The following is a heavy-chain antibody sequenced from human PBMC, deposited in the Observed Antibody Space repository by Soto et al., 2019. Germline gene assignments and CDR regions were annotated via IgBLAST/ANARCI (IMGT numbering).Heavy chain of an antibody. J-gene: IGHJ5*02. CDR3: ARHVRGETRWGWFDP. Sequence: QLQLQESGPGLVKPSETLSLTCTASGGSISSSSYYWGWIRQPPGKGLEWIGSIYYSGNTYYNPSLKSRVTISVDTSKNQFSLKLSSVIAADTAVYYCARHVRGETRWGWFDPWGQGTLVTVSS. V-gene: IGHV4-39*01. CDR2: IYYSGNT. D-gene: IGHD3-16*01. CDR1: GGSISSSSYY.